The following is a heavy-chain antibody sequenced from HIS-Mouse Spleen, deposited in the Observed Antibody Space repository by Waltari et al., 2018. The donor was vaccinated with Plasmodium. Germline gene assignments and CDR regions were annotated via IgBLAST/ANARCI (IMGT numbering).Heavy chain of an antibody. J-gene: IGHJ4*02. CDR1: GGSISSYY. CDR2: IYYSGST. D-gene: IGHD6-6*01. Sequence: QVQLQESGPGLVKPSETLSFTCTVSGGSISSYYWSWIRQPPGKGLAWIGYIYYSGSTTYTPALKSRVTISVDTSKNQFSLKLDSVTAADTAVYYCARHEVGSSSSVGIDYWGQGTLVTVSS. CDR3: ARHEVGSSSSVGIDY. V-gene: IGHV4-59*08.